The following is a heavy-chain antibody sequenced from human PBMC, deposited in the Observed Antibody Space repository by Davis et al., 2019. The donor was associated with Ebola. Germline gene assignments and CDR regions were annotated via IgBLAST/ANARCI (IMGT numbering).Heavy chain of an antibody. CDR1: GGSVSSGGYF. J-gene: IGHJ6*02. CDR3: ARGNYGDYIVLYYYNMDV. V-gene: IGHV4-61*08. Sequence: SETLSLTCTVSGGSVSSGGYFWSWIRQPPGKGLEWIGNIHYLGNTNYNPSLKCRVTMSVDTSKNQFSLKLSSVTAADTAVYYCARGNYGDYIVLYYYNMDVWGQGTTVTVSS. D-gene: IGHD4-17*01. CDR2: IHYLGNT.